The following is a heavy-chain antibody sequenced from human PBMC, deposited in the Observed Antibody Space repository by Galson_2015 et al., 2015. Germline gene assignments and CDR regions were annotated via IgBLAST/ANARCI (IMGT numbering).Heavy chain of an antibody. V-gene: IGHV1-69*13. J-gene: IGHJ6*02. CDR3: ASSLSKSTVTGPFYYYGMDV. Sequence: SVKVSCKASGGTFTSYAISWVRQAPGQGLEWMGGIIPIFGTANYYAQKFRGRVTITADESTSTAYMELISLRSEDTAVYYCASSLSKSTVTGPFYYYGMDVWGQGTTVTVSS. D-gene: IGHD4-11*01. CDR1: GGTFTSYA. CDR2: IIPIFGTA.